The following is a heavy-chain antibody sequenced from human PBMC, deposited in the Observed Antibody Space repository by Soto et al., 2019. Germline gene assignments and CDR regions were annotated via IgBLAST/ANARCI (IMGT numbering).Heavy chain of an antibody. J-gene: IGHJ4*02. Sequence: SETLSLTCSVSGASIRSYYWSWIRQPPGKGLEWIGYIYYSGSTNYNPSLKSRVTISVDTSKNQFSLKLSSVTAADTAVYYCARDLGDYYDSSGYWNYWGQGTLVTVPQ. D-gene: IGHD3-22*01. CDR1: GASIRSYY. V-gene: IGHV4-59*01. CDR3: ARDLGDYYDSSGYWNY. CDR2: IYYSGST.